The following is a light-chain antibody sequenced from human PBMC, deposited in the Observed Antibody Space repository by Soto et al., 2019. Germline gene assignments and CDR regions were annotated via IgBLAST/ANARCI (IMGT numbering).Light chain of an antibody. Sequence: QSVLTQPPSVSGAPGQRVTMSCTGSSSNIGAGYDVHWYQQLPGTAPKLLIYGNSNRPSGVPDRFSGSKSGNSASLAITGLQAEDEADYYCQSYDSSLSAPYVFGTGTKVTVL. CDR1: SSNIGAGYD. V-gene: IGLV1-40*01. CDR3: QSYDSSLSAPYV. CDR2: GNS. J-gene: IGLJ1*01.